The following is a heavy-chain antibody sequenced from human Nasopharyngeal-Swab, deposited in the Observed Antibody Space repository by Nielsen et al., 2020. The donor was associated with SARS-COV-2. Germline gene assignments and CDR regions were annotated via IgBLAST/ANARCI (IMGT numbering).Heavy chain of an antibody. CDR3: ARGRIKRELWFGELLSYYYYGMDV. J-gene: IGHJ6*02. D-gene: IGHD3-10*01. Sequence: ASVKVSCKASGYTFTGYYMHWVRQAPGQGLEWMGWINPNSGNTGYAQKFQGRVTMTRNTSISTAYMELSSLRSEDTAVYYCARGRIKRELWFGELLSYYYYGMDVWGQGTTVTVSS. CDR2: INPNSGNT. CDR1: GYTFTGYY. V-gene: IGHV1-8*02.